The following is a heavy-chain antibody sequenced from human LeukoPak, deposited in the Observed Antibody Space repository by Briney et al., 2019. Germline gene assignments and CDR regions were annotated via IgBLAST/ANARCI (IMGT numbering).Heavy chain of an antibody. CDR2: ISSSSTYI. D-gene: IGHD4-17*01. V-gene: IGHV3-21*01. J-gene: IGHJ4*02. CDR3: ARDMTTARFDN. Sequence: GGSLRLSCAASGFTFSNYPMDWVRQAPGKGLDWVSYISSSSTYIYYADSVKGRFTISRDNAKNSLYLQMNSLRAEDTAVYYCARDMTTARFDNWGQGTLVTVSS. CDR1: GFTFSNYP.